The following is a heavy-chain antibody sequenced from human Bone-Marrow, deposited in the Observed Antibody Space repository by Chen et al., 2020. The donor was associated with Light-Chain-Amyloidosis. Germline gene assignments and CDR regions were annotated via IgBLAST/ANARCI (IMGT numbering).Heavy chain of an antibody. CDR1: GYTFPNYW. D-gene: IGHD5-12*01. CDR2: IYPDDSDA. Sequence: EVQLDQSGTEVKKPGETMKSFCKGSGYTFPNYWFGWVRQMTGKGLEWMGVIYPDDSDARYSPSFEGQVTISADKSITTAYLQWRSLKASDTAMYYCARRRDGYNFDYWGQGTLVTVSS. CDR3: ARRRDGYNFDY. V-gene: IGHV5-51*01. J-gene: IGHJ4*02.